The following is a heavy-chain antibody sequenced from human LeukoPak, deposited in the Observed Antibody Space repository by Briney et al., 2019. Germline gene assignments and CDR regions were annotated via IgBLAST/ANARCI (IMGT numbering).Heavy chain of an antibody. CDR2: IRSDGSNQ. D-gene: IGHD4/OR15-4a*01. V-gene: IGHV3-30*02. CDR1: GFSFHRYG. J-gene: IGHJ4*02. Sequence: PGGSLRLSCAASGFSFHRYGMHWVRQAPGKGLEWVAFIRSDGSNQHYADSVQGRFTISRDNAAKTLHLQMNSLRADDTAVYYCAKVLDYGDPSGLIGSWGQGTLVAVSS. CDR3: AKVLDYGDPSGLIGS.